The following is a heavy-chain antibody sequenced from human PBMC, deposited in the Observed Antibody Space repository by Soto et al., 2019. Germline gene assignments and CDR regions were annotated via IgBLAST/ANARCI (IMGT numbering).Heavy chain of an antibody. D-gene: IGHD6-13*01. CDR1: GGTFSSYA. CDR2: IIPIFGTA. J-gene: IGHJ4*02. Sequence: SVKVSCKASGGTFSSYAISWVRQAPGQGLEWMGGIIPIFGTANYAQKFQGRVTITADESTSTAYMELSSLRSEVTAVHYCARDLVAAAGTFDYWGQGTLVTVSS. V-gene: IGHV1-69*13. CDR3: ARDLVAAAGTFDY.